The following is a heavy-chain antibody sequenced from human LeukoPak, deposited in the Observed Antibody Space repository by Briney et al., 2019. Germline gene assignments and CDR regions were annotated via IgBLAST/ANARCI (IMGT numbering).Heavy chain of an antibody. Sequence: ASVKVSCKVSGYTLTELSMHWVRQAPGKGLEWMGGFDPEDGETIYAQKFQGRVTMTEDTSTDTAYMELSSLRSDDTAVYYCARDLYCSSTSCYSGGYWGQGTLVTVSS. V-gene: IGHV1-24*01. CDR2: FDPEDGET. CDR3: ARDLYCSSTSCYSGGY. CDR1: GYTLTELS. D-gene: IGHD2-2*01. J-gene: IGHJ4*02.